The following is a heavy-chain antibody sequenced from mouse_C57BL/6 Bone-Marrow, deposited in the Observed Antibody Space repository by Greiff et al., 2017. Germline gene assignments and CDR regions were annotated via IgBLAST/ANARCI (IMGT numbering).Heavy chain of an antibody. CDR1: GYTFTSYW. V-gene: IGHV1-52*01. CDR2: IDPSDSET. J-gene: IGHJ3*01. CDR3: ARGGQLRVVAY. Sequence: QVQLQQPGAELVRPGSSVKLSCKASGYTFTSYWMHWVKQRPIQGLEWIGNIDPSDSETHYNQKFKDKATLTVDKSSSTAYMQLSSLTSEDSAVYYFARGGQLRVVAYWGQGTLVTVSA. D-gene: IGHD3-2*02.